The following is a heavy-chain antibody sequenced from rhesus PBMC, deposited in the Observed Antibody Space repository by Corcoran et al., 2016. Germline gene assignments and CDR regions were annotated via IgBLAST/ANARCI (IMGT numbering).Heavy chain of an antibody. J-gene: IGHJ2*01. V-gene: IGHV4-147*01. D-gene: IGHD1-20*01. Sequence: QVQLQESGPGLVKPSETLSLTCTVSGGSISDSYYWSWIRLPPGKGLEWMGRSDGSRRSTNDNPSLKSRVTSSRDTSKNQFSLKLSSVTAADTAVYYCARDRGQPTRGWYVDLWGPGTPITISS. CDR2: SDGSRRST. CDR1: GGSISDSYY. CDR3: ARDRGQPTRGWYVDL.